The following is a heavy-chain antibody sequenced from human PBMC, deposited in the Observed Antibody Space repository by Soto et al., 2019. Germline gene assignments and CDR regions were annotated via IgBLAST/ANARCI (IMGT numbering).Heavy chain of an antibody. CDR3: AKNQGVELVPRVTVVWFDP. D-gene: IGHD2-21*01. J-gene: IGHJ5*02. CDR1: VFIFENFG. Sequence: PRGSQRISCGISVFIFENFGMSLVRQAPGKGLASISSISGSGFKKYDADSVKGRFTLSRDTAKSTVYLELNNLSAEGTAVYHCAKNQGVELVPRVTVVWFDPWGHGSVVTGSS. CDR2: ISGSGFKK. V-gene: IGHV3-23*01.